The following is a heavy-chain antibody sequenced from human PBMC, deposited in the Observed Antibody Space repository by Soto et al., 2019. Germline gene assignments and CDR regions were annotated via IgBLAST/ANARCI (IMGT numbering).Heavy chain of an antibody. CDR2: SIPNSGTT. CDR3: ARDVGGEGTSRY. CDR1: GGSFSNFV. J-gene: IGHJ1*01. Sequence: QVQLVQSGAEVKKPGSSVKVSCKASGGSFSNFVISWVRQAPGQGLEWMGGSIPNSGTTNYAQKFQGKVTITADEATGTAYLELSGLTSGVTSVYYCARDVGGEGTSRYWGQGTLVTVSS. V-gene: IGHV1-69*01. D-gene: IGHD1-1*01.